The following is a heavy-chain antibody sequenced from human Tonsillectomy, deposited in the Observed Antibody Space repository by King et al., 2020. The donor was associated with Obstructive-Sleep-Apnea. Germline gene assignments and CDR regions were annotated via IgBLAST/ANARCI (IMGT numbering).Heavy chain of an antibody. CDR2: IYYSGST. CDR3: ARDGGSYGGGFDY. V-gene: IGHV4-39*07. CDR1: GGSISSSSYY. Sequence: QLQESGPGLVKPSETLSLTCTVSGGSISSSSYYWGWIRQPPVKGLEWIGSIYYSGSTYYNPSLKSRVTISVDTSKNQFSLKLSSVTAADTAVYYCARDGGSYGGGFDYWGQGTLVTVSS. D-gene: IGHD1-26*01. J-gene: IGHJ4*02.